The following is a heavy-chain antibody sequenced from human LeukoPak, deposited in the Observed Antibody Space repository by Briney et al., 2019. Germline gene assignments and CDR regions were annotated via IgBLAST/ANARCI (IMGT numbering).Heavy chain of an antibody. D-gene: IGHD6-13*01. CDR2: IYYSGST. Sequence: SETLSLTCTVSGGSISSYYWSWIRQPPGKGLEWIGYIYYSGSTNYNPSLKSRVTISVDTSKNQFSLKLSSVTAADTAVYYCARGDEKLDYYGMDVWGQGTTVTVSS. J-gene: IGHJ6*02. V-gene: IGHV4-59*08. CDR3: ARGDEKLDYYGMDV. CDR1: GGSISSYY.